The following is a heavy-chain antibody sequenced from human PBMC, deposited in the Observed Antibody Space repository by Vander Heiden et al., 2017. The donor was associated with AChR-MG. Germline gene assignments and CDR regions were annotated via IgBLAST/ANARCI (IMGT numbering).Heavy chain of an antibody. V-gene: IGHV1-69*01. CDR2: IIPIFGTA. D-gene: IGHD4-17*01. J-gene: IGHJ6*02. CDR3: ARAPMTTVTKSPAYYYYGMDV. CDR1: GGTFSSYA. Sequence: QVQLVQSGAEEKKPGSSVKVSCKASGGTFSSYAISWVRQAPGQGLEWMGGIIPIFGTANYAQKFQGRVTITADESTSTAYMELSSLRSEDTAVYYCARAPMTTVTKSPAYYYYGMDVWGQGTTVTVSS.